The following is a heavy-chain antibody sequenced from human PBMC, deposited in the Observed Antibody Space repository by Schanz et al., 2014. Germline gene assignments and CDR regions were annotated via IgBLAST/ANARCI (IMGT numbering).Heavy chain of an antibody. Sequence: QVQLQESGPGLVKPSQTLSLTCTVSGGSISSGGYYWSWIRQHPGKGLEWIGYIYDGGSTYYNPSLKSRVTISVDTSKNQLSLKLTSVTAADTAVYYCASKARYTYGYDYWGQGTLVTVSS. CDR2: IYDGGST. J-gene: IGHJ4*02. CDR1: GGSISSGGYY. V-gene: IGHV4-31*03. CDR3: ASKARYTYGYDY. D-gene: IGHD5-18*01.